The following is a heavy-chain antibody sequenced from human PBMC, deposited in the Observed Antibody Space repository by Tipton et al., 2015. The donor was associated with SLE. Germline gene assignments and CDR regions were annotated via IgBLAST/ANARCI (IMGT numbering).Heavy chain of an antibody. V-gene: IGHV4-59*01. D-gene: IGHD6-13*01. J-gene: IGHJ1*01. Sequence: TLSLTCTVSGGPISSYYWSWIRQPPGKGLEWIGYIYYSGSTNYNPSLKSRVTISVDTSKNQFSLKLSSVTAADTAVYYCAREGSSCLFQHWGQGTLVTVSS. CDR2: IYYSGST. CDR3: AREGSSCLFQH. CDR1: GGPISSYY.